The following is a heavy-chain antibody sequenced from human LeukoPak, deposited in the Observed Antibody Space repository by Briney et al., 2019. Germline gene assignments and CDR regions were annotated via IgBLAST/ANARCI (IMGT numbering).Heavy chain of an antibody. CDR3: AELGITMIGGV. CDR1: GFTFSEYW. CDR2: IKQDGSEK. Sequence: PGGSLRLSCAASGFTFSEYWMAWVRQAPGKGLEWVASIKQDGSEKNYADSVKGRFTMSRDNAKNSLYLQMNSLRDEDTAVYYCAELGITMIGGVWGKGTTVTISS. J-gene: IGHJ6*04. D-gene: IGHD3-10*02. V-gene: IGHV3-7*01.